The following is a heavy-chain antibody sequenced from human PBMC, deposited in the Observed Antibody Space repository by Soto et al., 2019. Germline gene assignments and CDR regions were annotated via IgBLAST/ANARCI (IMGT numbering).Heavy chain of an antibody. D-gene: IGHD1-26*01. CDR2: INPASGHT. CDR1: GYTFTTYA. CDR3: GRSVVGATGEILYNAMDG. V-gene: IGHV1-3*01. Sequence: QVQLVQSGAEVKKPGASVKVSCKASGYTFTTYALHWVRQDPGQRPEWMGWINPASGHTKYSKKFQDRVTITRDTSASTGYMELSSLRSEDTAVYYCGRSVVGATGEILYNAMDGLGQGTTVTVSS. J-gene: IGHJ6*02.